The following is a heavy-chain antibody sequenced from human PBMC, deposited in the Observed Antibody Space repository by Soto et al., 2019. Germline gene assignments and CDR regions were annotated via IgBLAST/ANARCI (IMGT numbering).Heavy chain of an antibody. CDR3: VREDLEVIPAGGGDY. Sequence: ASVKVSCKASGYPFTNYGISWVRQAPGHGLEWMGWISGYNGNTNNAQKVQGRVTMTTDTSTSTAYMELRSLRSDDTAVYYCVREDLEVIPAGGGDYWGQGTLVTVSS. CDR1: GYPFTNYG. D-gene: IGHD2-2*01. V-gene: IGHV1-18*01. CDR2: ISGYNGNT. J-gene: IGHJ4*02.